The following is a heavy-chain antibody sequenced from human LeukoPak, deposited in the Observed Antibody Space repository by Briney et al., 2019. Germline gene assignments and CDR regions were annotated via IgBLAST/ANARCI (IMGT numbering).Heavy chain of an antibody. CDR2: IIPLLGIA. CDR3: ARDSGYYDSSGYYNLDY. J-gene: IGHJ4*02. D-gene: IGHD3-22*01. CDR1: GGTFSSYA. V-gene: IGHV1-69*04. Sequence: SSVKVSCKASGGTFSSYAISWVRQAPGQGLEWMGRIIPLLGIANYAQKFQGRVTITADKPTSTAYMELSSLRSEDTAVYYCARDSGYYDSSGYYNLDYWGQGTLVTVSS.